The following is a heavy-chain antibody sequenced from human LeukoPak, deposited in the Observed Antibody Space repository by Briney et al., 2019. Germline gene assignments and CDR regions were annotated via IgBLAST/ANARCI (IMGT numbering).Heavy chain of an antibody. CDR2: IYHSGST. V-gene: IGHV4-38-2*02. CDR3: ARDREWEYAWFDP. J-gene: IGHJ5*02. Sequence: PSETLSLTCTVSGYSISSGYYWGWIRQPPGKGLEWIGSIYHSGSTYYNPSLKSRVTISVDTSKNQFSLKPSSVTAADTAVYYCARDREWEYAWFDPWGQGTLVTVSS. D-gene: IGHD1-26*01. CDR1: GYSISSGYY.